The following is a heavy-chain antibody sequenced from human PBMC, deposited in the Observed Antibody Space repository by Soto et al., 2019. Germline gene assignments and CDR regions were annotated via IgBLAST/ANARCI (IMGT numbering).Heavy chain of an antibody. Sequence: SETLSLTCTVSGGSISSYYWSWIRQPPGKGLEWTGYIYYSGSTNYNPSLKSRVTISVDTSKNQFSLKLSSVTAADTAVYYCARGLPRRGFLEPWGQGTLVTVSS. J-gene: IGHJ5*02. V-gene: IGHV4-59*01. CDR1: GGSISSYY. D-gene: IGHD3-3*01. CDR3: ARGLPRRGFLEP. CDR2: IYYSGST.